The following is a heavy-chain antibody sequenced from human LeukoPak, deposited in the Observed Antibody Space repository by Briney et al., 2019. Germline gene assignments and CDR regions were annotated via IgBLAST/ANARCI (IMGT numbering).Heavy chain of an antibody. D-gene: IGHD3-22*01. CDR1: GYTFNSYG. CDR2: ISAQYGHT. CDR3: ARDDDSSLDY. J-gene: IGHJ4*02. V-gene: IGHV1-18*01. Sequence: GASVKVSCKASGYTFNSYGITWVRQAPGQGLEWVGWISAQYGHTSYAQKFEGRVTMTTDTSTNTVYLELGSLKSDDTAVYYCARDDDSSLDYWGQGTLVAVSS.